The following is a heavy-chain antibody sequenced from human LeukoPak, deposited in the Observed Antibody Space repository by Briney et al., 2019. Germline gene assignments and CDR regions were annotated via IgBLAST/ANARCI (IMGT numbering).Heavy chain of an antibody. V-gene: IGHV4-34*01. CDR2: INHSGST. CDR1: GWSFSGYY. J-gene: IGHJ6*02. D-gene: IGHD3-22*01. CDR3: ARGDAPVGNYYDSSGRSDYYGMDV. Sequence: PSETLSLTCAVYGWSFSGYYWSWIRQPPGKGLEWIGEINHSGSTNYNPSLKSRVTISGDTSKNQFSLKLSSVTAAETAVYYCARGDAPVGNYYDSSGRSDYYGMDVWGQGTTVTVSS.